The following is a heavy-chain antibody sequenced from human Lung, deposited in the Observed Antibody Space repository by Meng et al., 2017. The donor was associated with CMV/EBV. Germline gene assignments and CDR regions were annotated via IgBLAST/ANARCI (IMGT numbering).Heavy chain of an antibody. Sequence: SCAVSGFTFSSHWMHWVRQAPGGGLVWVAHINSDGLRTNYADSVKGRFTISRDNAKDTLYLQVNSLRAEDTAVYYCARGGCSRTSCLDFWGQGTXVTVSS. CDR1: GFTFSSHW. CDR3: ARGGCSRTSCLDF. D-gene: IGHD2-2*01. V-gene: IGHV3-74*01. CDR2: INSDGLRT. J-gene: IGHJ4*02.